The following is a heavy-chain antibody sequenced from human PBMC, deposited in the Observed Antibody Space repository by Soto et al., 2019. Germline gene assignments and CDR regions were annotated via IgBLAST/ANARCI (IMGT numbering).Heavy chain of an antibody. CDR2: IKQDGSEK. V-gene: IGHV3-7*01. CDR3: AREGYKQWLVPEDYFDY. J-gene: IGHJ4*02. Sequence: LRLSCAASGFTFSSYWMSWVRQAPGKGLEWVANIKQDGSEKYYVDSVKGRFTISRDNAKNSLYLQMNSLRAEDTAVYYCAREGYKQWLVPEDYFDYWGQGTLVTV. CDR1: GFTFSSYW. D-gene: IGHD6-19*01.